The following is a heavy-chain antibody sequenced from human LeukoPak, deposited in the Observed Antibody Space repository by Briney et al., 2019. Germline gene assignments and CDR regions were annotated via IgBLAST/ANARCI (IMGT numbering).Heavy chain of an antibody. Sequence: GGSLRLSCAASGFTFSNYAMTWVRQAPGKGLEWVSSISGGSAYYADSVKGRFTISRDNAKNTLNLQMSSPRAEDTAVYYCAKVSGGNYWGQGTLVTVSS. D-gene: IGHD1-14*01. CDR1: GFTFSNYA. V-gene: IGHV3-23*01. CDR2: ISGGSA. CDR3: AKVSGGNY. J-gene: IGHJ4*02.